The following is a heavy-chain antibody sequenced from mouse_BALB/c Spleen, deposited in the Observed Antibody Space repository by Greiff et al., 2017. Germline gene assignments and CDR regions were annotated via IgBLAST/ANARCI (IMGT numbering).Heavy chain of an antibody. D-gene: IGHD1-1*01. CDR1: GYSITSDYA. CDR3: ARRGYGLYYYAMDD. J-gene: IGHJ4*01. CDR2: ISYSGST. Sequence: EVMLVESGPGLVKPSQSLSLTCTVTGYSITSDYAWNWIRQFPGNKLEWMGYISYSGSTSYNPPLKSLISITRDTSKNQFFLQLNSVTTEDTATYYCARRGYGLYYYAMDDWGQGTSVTVSS. V-gene: IGHV3-2*02.